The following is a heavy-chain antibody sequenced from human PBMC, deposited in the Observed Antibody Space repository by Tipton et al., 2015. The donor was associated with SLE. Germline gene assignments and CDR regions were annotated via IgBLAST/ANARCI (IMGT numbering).Heavy chain of an antibody. CDR3: ATMGFNIGYNHVIPFNY. D-gene: IGHD5-18*01. CDR2: ISSGSDYM. CDR1: GFTFTDYS. V-gene: IGHV3-21*01. J-gene: IGHJ4*02. Sequence: GSLRLSCAASGFTFTDYSVNWVRQAPRKGLEWVSSISSGSDYMYYADSVRGRFTISRDNAKNSLYLQMNDLRAEDTAVYYCATMGFNIGYNHVIPFNYWGQGTLVTVSS.